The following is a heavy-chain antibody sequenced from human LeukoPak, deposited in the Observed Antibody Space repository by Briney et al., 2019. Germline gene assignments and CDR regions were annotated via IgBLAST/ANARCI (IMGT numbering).Heavy chain of an antibody. CDR2: IYSSGGT. V-gene: IGHV4-4*07. Sequence: PSETLSLTCNASGGSISSYYWSWVRQPPGKGLEWIGRIYSSGGTDYNSSLKSRGTMSVDTSKNQFSLNLSSVTAADTAVYYCARGAYGSGSTNWFDPWGQGTLVTVSS. CDR3: ARGAYGSGSTNWFDP. J-gene: IGHJ5*02. CDR1: GGSISSYY. D-gene: IGHD3-10*01.